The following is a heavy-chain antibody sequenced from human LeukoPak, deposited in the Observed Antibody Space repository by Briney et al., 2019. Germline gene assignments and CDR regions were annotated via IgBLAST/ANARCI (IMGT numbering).Heavy chain of an antibody. CDR2: ISGSGGST. CDR1: GFTFSSYA. CDR3: AKDKIGYSSSWYPIFDY. V-gene: IGHV3-23*01. Sequence: GGSLRLSCAASGFTFSSYAMSWVRQAPGKGLEWVSAISGSGGSTYYADSVKGRFTISRDNSKNTLYLQMNSLRAEDTAVYYCAKDKIGYSSSWYPIFDYWGQGTLVTVSS. J-gene: IGHJ4*02. D-gene: IGHD6-13*01.